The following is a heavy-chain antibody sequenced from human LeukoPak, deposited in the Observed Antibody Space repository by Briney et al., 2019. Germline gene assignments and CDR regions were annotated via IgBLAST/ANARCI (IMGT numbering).Heavy chain of an antibody. V-gene: IGHV1-69*05. D-gene: IGHD1-26*01. CDR1: GGTFSTYA. CDR2: ITPIFGTA. J-gene: IGHJ4*02. Sequence: ASVKVSCKASGGTFSTYAINWVRQAPGQGLEWTGGITPIFGTANYAQKFQGRVTITTDESTSTAYMELSSLRSEDTAVYYCARVFARSGEISGSYYYYWGQGTLVTVSS. CDR3: ARVFARSGEISGSYYYY.